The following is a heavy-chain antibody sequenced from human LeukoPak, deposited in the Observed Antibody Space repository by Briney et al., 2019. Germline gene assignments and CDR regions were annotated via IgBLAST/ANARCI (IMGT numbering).Heavy chain of an antibody. V-gene: IGHV3-53*01. D-gene: IGHD3/OR15-3a*01. J-gene: IGHJ4*02. Sequence: GGSLRLSCAASGFIVSTNYMGWVRQAPGKGLEWVSTLYSGGTTYYADSVKGRFTISRDNSKNTLYLQMNGLRAEDTAVYYCARARGHVFDYWGQGTLVTVSS. CDR2: LYSGGTT. CDR3: ARARGHVFDY. CDR1: GFIVSTNY.